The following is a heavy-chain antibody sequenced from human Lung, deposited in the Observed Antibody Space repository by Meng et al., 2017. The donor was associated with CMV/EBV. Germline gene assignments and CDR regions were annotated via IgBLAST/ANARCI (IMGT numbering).Heavy chain of an antibody. V-gene: IGHV1-2*02. CDR2: INPDSGGT. J-gene: IGHJ3*01. Sequence: ASVKVSCKAAGYTFSGHYRHWVRQAPGQGLEWMGWINPDSGGTRYSEKFQYRVTMTRDTSINTAYMELSRLRSDDTAVYYCSRGAPFFRDAFYLWGQGTTVTVSS. D-gene: IGHD3-16*01. CDR1: GYTFSGHY. CDR3: SRGAPFFRDAFYL.